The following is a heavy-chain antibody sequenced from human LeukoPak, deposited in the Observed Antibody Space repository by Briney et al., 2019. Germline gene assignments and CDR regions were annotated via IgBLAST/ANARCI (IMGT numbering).Heavy chain of an antibody. V-gene: IGHV3-66*01. J-gene: IGHJ6*02. CDR1: GFTVSSNY. CDR3: ATTNSRGSGSYYYYYGMAV. D-gene: IGHD3-10*01. Sequence: GGSLRLSCAASGFTVSSNYMSWVRQAPGKGLEWVSVIYSGGSTYYADSVKGRFTISRDNSKNTLYLQMNSLRAEDTAVYYCATTNSRGSGSYYYYYGMAVWGQGTTVTVSS. CDR2: IYSGGST.